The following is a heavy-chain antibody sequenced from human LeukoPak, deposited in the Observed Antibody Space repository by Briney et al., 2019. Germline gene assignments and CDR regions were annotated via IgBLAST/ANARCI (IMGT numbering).Heavy chain of an antibody. Sequence: PSQTLSLTWTVSGGSISRTSYYWGWILQPPGKGLEWFGRIYYSGSIYYNSSLKCRVTGSVDTARNQCSRTLCSVTTADTVVDDGARRRPMGQPNWIGPWGQGTLVTVSS. V-gene: IGHV4-39*07. CDR3: ARRRPMGQPNWIGP. J-gene: IGHJ5*02. CDR2: IYYSGSI. CDR1: GGSISRTSYY. D-gene: IGHD1/OR15-1a*01.